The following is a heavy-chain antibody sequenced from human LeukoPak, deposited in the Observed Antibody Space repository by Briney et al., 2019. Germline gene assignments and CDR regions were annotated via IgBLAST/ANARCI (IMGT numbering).Heavy chain of an antibody. D-gene: IGHD4-23*01. J-gene: IGHJ3*02. V-gene: IGHV1-2*02. Sequence: GASVKVSCKPSGYTFTDYYIHWVRQAPGHGLEWVAWINPSSGGANYAQKFHGRVTMTRDTSITTAYLELSSLRSDDTAVYYCARGPPSTVLTPDDAFDIWGHGTVVTVSS. CDR1: GYTFTDYY. CDR2: INPSSGGA. CDR3: ARGPPSTVLTPDDAFDI.